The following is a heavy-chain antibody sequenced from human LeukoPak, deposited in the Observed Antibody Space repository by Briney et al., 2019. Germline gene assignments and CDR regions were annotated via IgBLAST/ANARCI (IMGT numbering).Heavy chain of an antibody. CDR1: GFIFNNFA. V-gene: IGHV3-23*01. Sequence: GGSLRLSCTTSGFIFNNFAMGWVRQAPGKGLQWVSSITGGGGHTYYADSVRGRFTISRDNSKNTLYLQMNSLRAEDTAVYYCAREAAAGTIYYFDYWGQGTLVTVSS. CDR2: ITGGGGHT. D-gene: IGHD6-13*01. CDR3: AREAAAGTIYYFDY. J-gene: IGHJ4*02.